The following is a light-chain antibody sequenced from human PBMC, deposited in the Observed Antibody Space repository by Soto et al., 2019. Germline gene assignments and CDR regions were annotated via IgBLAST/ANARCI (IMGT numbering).Light chain of an antibody. CDR3: QQYNNWPLT. V-gene: IGKV3-15*01. CDR1: QSVSSN. CDR2: GAS. J-gene: IGKJ4*01. Sequence: EIVMTQSPATLSVSPGERATLSCRASQSVSSNLAWYRQKPGQAPRLLIYGASTRATGIPATFSGSGSGTEFTLTISSLQSEDFAVYYCQQYNNWPLTFGGGTKVEI.